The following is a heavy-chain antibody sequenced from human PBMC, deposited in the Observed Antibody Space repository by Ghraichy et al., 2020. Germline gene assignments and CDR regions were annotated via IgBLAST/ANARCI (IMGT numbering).Heavy chain of an antibody. CDR3: AAGFPDTAMAYYYYGMDV. D-gene: IGHD5-18*01. V-gene: IGHV1-58*02. CDR1: GFTFTSSA. CDR2: IVVGSGNT. Sequence: SVKVSCKASGFTFTSSAMQWVQQARGQRLEWIGWIVVGSGNTNYAQKFQERVTITRDMSTSTAYMELSSLRSEDTAVYYCAAGFPDTAMAYYYYGMDVWGQGTTVTVSS. J-gene: IGHJ6*02.